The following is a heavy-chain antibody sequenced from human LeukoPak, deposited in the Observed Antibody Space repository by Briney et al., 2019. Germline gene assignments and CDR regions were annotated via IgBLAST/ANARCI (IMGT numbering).Heavy chain of an antibody. Sequence: SETLSLTCTVSGGSISSSSYYWGWIRQPPGKGLEWIGSIYYSGSTYYNPSLKSRVTISVDTSKNQFSLKLSSVTAADTAVYYCARAILKYYDILTGYTMEDAFDIWGQGTMVTVSS. CDR3: ARAILKYYDILTGYTMEDAFDI. D-gene: IGHD3-9*01. CDR1: GGSISSSSYY. CDR2: IYYSGST. V-gene: IGHV4-39*01. J-gene: IGHJ3*02.